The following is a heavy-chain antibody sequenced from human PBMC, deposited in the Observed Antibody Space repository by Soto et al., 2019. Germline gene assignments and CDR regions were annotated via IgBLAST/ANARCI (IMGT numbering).Heavy chain of an antibody. CDR3: ARDSGPPFSDFWSGYYSKEYYYYYGMDV. CDR1: GFTFSSYS. D-gene: IGHD3-3*01. V-gene: IGHV3-21*01. CDR2: ISSSSSYI. Sequence: PGGSLRLSCAASGFTFSSYSMHWVRQAPGKGLEWVSSISSSSSYIYYADSVKGRFTISRDNAKNSLYLQMNSLRAEDTAVYYCARDSGPPFSDFWSGYYSKEYYYYYGMDVWGQGTTVTVSS. J-gene: IGHJ6*02.